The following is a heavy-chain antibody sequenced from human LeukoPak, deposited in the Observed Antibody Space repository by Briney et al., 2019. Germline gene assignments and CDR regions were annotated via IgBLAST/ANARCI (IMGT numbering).Heavy chain of an antibody. Sequence: SQTLSLTCTVSGGSISSGDYYWSWIRQPPGKGLEWIGYIYYSGSTYYNPSLKSRVTISVDTSKNQFSLKLSSVTAADTAVYYCARGDILTGYSDLWGRGTLVTVSS. V-gene: IGHV4-30-4*01. CDR2: IYYSGST. CDR3: ARGDILTGYSDL. J-gene: IGHJ2*01. D-gene: IGHD3-9*01. CDR1: GGSISSGDYY.